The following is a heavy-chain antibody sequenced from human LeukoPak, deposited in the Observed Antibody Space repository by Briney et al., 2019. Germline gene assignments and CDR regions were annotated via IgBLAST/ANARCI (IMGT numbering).Heavy chain of an antibody. CDR2: IIPIFGTA. J-gene: IGHJ4*02. V-gene: IGHV1-69*13. CDR1: GGTFSSYA. D-gene: IGHD3-22*01. Sequence: ASVTVSCKASGGTFSSYAISWVRQAPGQGLEWMGGIIPIFGTANYAQKFQGRVTITADESTSTAYMELSSLRSEDTAVYYCARIDSSGSYYFDYWGQGTLVTVSS. CDR3: ARIDSSGSYYFDY.